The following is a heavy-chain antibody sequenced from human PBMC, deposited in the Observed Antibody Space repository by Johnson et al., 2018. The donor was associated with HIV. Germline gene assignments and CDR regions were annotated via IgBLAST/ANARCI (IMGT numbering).Heavy chain of an antibody. CDR1: GFTFSSYD. V-gene: IGHV3-13*01. J-gene: IGHJ3*02. D-gene: IGHD3-16*01. Sequence: VQLVESGGGLVQPGGSLRLSCAASGFTFSSYDMHWVRQATGKGLEWVSAIGTAGDTYYAVSVKGRFTISRGNAKNSLHLQMNSLRAGDTAVYYCARGQQDMGAGAFDIWGQGTMVTVSS. CDR3: ARGQQDMGAGAFDI. CDR2: IGTAGDT.